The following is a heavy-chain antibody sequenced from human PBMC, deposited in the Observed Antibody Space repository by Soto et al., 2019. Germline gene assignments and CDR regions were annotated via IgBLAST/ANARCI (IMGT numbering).Heavy chain of an antibody. Sequence: PSETLSLTCTVSGGSTSSDNYWGWIRQPPGKGLEWIGHIYYSGNTDYNPSLKSRLAISIDTFKNQFSLKLSSVTAADTAVYFCAREGGESSDGLYYFDSWGQGSLVTVSS. CDR3: AREGGESSDGLYYFDS. V-gene: IGHV4-30-4*01. CDR2: IYYSGNT. CDR1: GGSTSSDNY. J-gene: IGHJ4*02. D-gene: IGHD3-16*01.